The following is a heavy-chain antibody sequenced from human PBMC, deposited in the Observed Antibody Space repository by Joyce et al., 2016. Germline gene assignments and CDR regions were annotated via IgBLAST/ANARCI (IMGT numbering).Heavy chain of an antibody. CDR2: IGWAGDK. D-gene: IGHD1-1*01. Sequence: QVTLRESGPALVKPTQTLTVTCAFSGFSLDTNGMCVSWIRQAPGKALEWRALIGWAGDKYYNTSLKTRLAISKDPSKNQVVLTLATVDAADTATYFCARIGGRDQQLAFDFWGQGTLVTVSS. CDR1: GFSLDTNGMC. J-gene: IGHJ4*02. CDR3: ARIGGRDQQLAFDF. V-gene: IGHV2-70*01.